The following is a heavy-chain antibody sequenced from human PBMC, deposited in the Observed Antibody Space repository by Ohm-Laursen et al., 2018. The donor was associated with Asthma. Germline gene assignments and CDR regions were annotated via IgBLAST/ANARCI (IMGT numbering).Heavy chain of an antibody. CDR1: GFTFDDYA. V-gene: IGHV3-9*01. D-gene: IGHD4/OR15-4a*01. J-gene: IGHJ4*02. Sequence: SLRLSCTASGFTFDDYAMHWVRQAPGKGLEWVSHISWNSASVAYADSVKGRFTISRDNAKNSLYLQMNSLIPEDTALYYCSKDILMVAGSGSYFDYWGQGTLVTVSS. CDR2: ISWNSASV. CDR3: SKDILMVAGSGSYFDY.